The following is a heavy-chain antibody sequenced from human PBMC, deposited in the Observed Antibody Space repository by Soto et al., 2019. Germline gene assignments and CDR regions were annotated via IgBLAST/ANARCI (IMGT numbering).Heavy chain of an antibody. CDR3: ARALCSGGSCYYYYYGMDV. CDR1: GFTFSSYS. D-gene: IGHD2-15*01. J-gene: IGHJ6*02. Sequence: EVQLVESGGGLVQPGGSLRLSCAASGFTFSSYSMNWVRQAPGKGLEWVSYISSSSSTIYYADSVKGRFTISRDNAKNSLYLQMNSLRDEDTAVYYCARALCSGGSCYYYYYGMDVWGQGTTVTVSS. V-gene: IGHV3-48*02. CDR2: ISSSSSTI.